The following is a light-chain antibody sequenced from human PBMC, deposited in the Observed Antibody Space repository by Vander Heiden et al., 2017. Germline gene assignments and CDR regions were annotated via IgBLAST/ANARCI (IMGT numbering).Light chain of an antibody. J-gene: IGKJ4*01. CDR3: QQDNNCPFT. CDR2: GAS. CDR1: QSVSSN. V-gene: IGKV3D-15*01. Sequence: IVLTKSPATLSVSPGERATLSCRASQSVSSNVAWYQQKPGQAPRLLIYGASTRATGIPARVSGSGSGTEVTFTISSLQSEDVAVYYCQQDNNCPFTFGRGTKVEIK.